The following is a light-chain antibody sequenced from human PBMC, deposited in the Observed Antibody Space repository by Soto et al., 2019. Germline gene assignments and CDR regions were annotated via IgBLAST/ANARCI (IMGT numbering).Light chain of an antibody. V-gene: IGKV3-15*01. CDR2: VAS. CDR1: QSVSSN. CDR3: QQYNKWPLT. Sequence: EIVMTQSPGTLSVSPGERATLSCRASQSVSSNLAWYQQKPGQAPRLLIYVASTRATGIPARFSGSGSGTEVTLTISTLHTEDFAVYDCQQYNKWPLTFGGGTKVEIK. J-gene: IGKJ4*01.